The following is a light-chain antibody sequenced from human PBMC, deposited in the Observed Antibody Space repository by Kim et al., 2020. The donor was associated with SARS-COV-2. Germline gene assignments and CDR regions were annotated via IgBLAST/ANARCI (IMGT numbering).Light chain of an antibody. V-gene: IGKV3-20*01. CDR2: AAS. Sequence: EIVLTQSPGTLSLSPGERATLSCRASQIISSSYLAWYQQKPGQAPRLLIFAASNRATGIPDRFSGRGSGTDFTLTISRLETEDFAVYYCQQYGNSPYTFGQGTKLEI. CDR3: QQYGNSPYT. CDR1: QIISSSY. J-gene: IGKJ2*01.